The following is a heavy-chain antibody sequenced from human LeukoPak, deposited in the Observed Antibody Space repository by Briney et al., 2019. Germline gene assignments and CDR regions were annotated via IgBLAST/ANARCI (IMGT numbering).Heavy chain of an antibody. CDR2: IYYSGST. D-gene: IGHD4-11*01. Sequence: SETLSLTCTVSGHSISSSTYYWGWIRQPPGKGLEWIGNIYYSGSTYYNPSLKSRVTISLDTSKNQFSLKLSSVTAADTAVYYCARGTPSDYRAFYYYYYGMDVWGQGTTVTVSS. CDR3: ARGTPSDYRAFYYYYYGMDV. J-gene: IGHJ6*02. V-gene: IGHV4-39*07. CDR1: GHSISSSTYY.